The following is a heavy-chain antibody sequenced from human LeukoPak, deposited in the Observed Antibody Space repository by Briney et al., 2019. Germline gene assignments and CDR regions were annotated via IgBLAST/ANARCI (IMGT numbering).Heavy chain of an antibody. V-gene: IGHV1-2*02. CDR3: ARVSVGGYYMDV. J-gene: IGHJ6*03. D-gene: IGHD3-16*01. CDR2: INPKSGGT. CDR1: GYTFTGYY. Sequence: ASVKVSCKTSGYTFTGYYMHWVRQAPGQGLEWMGWINPKSGGTNYAEKFQGRVTMTRDTSISTAYMELSRLRSDDTAVYYCARVSVGGYYMDVWGKGTTVTISS.